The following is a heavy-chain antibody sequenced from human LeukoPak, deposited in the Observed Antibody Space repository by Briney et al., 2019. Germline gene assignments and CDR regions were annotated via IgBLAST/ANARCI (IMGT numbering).Heavy chain of an antibody. V-gene: IGHV4-59*12. J-gene: IGHJ4*02. Sequence: PSETLSLTCTVSGGSISSYYWSWIRQPPGKGLEWIGYISHSGSTKYNPSLKSRVTISIGTSKNQFSLKLSSVTAADTAVYYCARVHPGSGGSWGYWGQGTLVTVSS. CDR1: GGSISSYY. D-gene: IGHD2-15*01. CDR2: ISHSGST. CDR3: ARVHPGSGGSWGY.